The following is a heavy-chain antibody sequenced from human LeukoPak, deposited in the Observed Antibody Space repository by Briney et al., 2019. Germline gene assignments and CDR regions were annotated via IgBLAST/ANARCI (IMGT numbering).Heavy chain of an antibody. CDR3: ARVRLGRGLDY. D-gene: IGHD6-19*01. CDR2: IHTSGST. Sequence: PSETLSLTCTVSGDSISSSYWGWIRQPDGKGLGWNGRIHTSGSTYYSPSLKSRVTMSVDTSTNQCSLKLSSVTAADTAMYYCARVRLGRGLDYWGQGTLVTVSS. CDR1: GDSISSSY. J-gene: IGHJ4*02. V-gene: IGHV4-4*07.